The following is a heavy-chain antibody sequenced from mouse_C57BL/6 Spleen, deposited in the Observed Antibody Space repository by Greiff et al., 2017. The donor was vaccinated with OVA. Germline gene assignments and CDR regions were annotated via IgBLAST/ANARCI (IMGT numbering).Heavy chain of an antibody. CDR3: ARGTTVVATEFDY. CDR1: GYAFSSSW. J-gene: IGHJ2*01. Sequence: QVQLQQSGPELVKPGASVKISCKASGYAFSSSWMNWVKQRPGKGLEWIGRIYPGDGDTNYNGKFKGKATLTADKSSSTAYMQLSSLTSEDSAVYFCARGTTVVATEFDYWGQGTTLTVSS. D-gene: IGHD1-1*01. V-gene: IGHV1-82*01. CDR2: IYPGDGDT.